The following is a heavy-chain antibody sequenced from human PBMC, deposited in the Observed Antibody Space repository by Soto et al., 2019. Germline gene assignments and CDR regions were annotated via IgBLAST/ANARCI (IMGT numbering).Heavy chain of an antibody. D-gene: IGHD6-19*01. CDR1: SASIDNN. J-gene: IGHJ4*02. CDR2: IHPSGIS. V-gene: IGHV4-4*02. Sequence: QMQLLESGPGLVKPSETLSLTCAVSSASIDNNWNWVRQPPGKGLEWIGEIHPSGISYQNPSLKSRVTMSVDKSKNQFSLNLSSVTAADTAVYFCARSFGWYAFDQWGQGTLVTVSS. CDR3: ARSFGWYAFDQ.